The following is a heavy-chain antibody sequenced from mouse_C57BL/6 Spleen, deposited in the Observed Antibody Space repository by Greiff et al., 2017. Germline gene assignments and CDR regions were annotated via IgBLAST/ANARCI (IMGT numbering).Heavy chain of an antibody. CDR1: GYTFPDYY. D-gene: IGHD2-1*01. Sequence: VQLQQSGPELVKPGASVKISCKASGYTFPDYYINCVKQRPGQGLERIGKIGPGSGSTYYNEKSKGKATLTADKSSSTAYMQISSLTSKDSAVSFCARSTMLTTFDFWGQGTTRTVSS. CDR2: IGPGSGST. J-gene: IGHJ2*01. V-gene: IGHV1-77*01. CDR3: ARSTMLTTFDF.